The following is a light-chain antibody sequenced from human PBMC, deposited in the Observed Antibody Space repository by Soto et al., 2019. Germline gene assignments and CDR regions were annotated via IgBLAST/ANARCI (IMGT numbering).Light chain of an antibody. CDR2: VAS. Sequence: DIQMTQSPSSLSASVGDGVTITRRASQGIRSDLGWYQQKPGKDPKRLIYVASSLQRGVPSRFSGSGSGTEFTLTISSLQPDDFATYYCQQYNSYSRTFGQGTKV. CDR1: QGIRSD. J-gene: IGKJ1*01. CDR3: QQYNSYSRT. V-gene: IGKV1-17*01.